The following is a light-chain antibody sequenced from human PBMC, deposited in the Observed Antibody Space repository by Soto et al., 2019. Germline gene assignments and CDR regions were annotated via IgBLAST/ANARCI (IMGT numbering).Light chain of an antibody. CDR1: SSNIGSNT. CDR3: AAWDDSLKGRV. V-gene: IGLV1-44*01. Sequence: QSVLTQPPSASGTPGQRVTISCSGSSSNIGSNTVNWYQQLPGTAPKLLIYSNHQRPAGVPDRFSGSKSGTSASLAISGLQSEDDADYYCAAWDDSLKGRVFGTGTKLTVL. CDR2: SNH. J-gene: IGLJ1*01.